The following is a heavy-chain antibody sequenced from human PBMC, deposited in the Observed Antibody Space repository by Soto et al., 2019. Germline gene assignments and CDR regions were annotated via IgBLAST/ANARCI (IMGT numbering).Heavy chain of an antibody. J-gene: IGHJ6*02. CDR3: ASNLIAAAGTPYYYGMDV. Sequence: GGSLRLSCAASGFTFSSYGMHWVRQAPGKGLEWVAVIWYDGSNKYYADSVKGRFTISRDNSKNTLYLQMNSLRAGDTAVYYCASNLIAAAGTPYYYGMDVWGQGTTVTVSS. CDR1: GFTFSSYG. CDR2: IWYDGSNK. D-gene: IGHD6-13*01. V-gene: IGHV3-33*01.